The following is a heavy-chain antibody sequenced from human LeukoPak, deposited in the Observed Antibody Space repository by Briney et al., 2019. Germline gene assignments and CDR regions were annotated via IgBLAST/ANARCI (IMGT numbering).Heavy chain of an antibody. CDR1: RFTASSNY. CDR3: AREVRWGIAASGTYYFDY. Sequence: PGGSLRLSRAASRFTASSNYMSCVRQAPGEGLGWVSVIYSGVGTYYADSVKGRFTISRDNSKNTMYLQMNSLRAEDTAVYYCAREVRWGIAASGTYYFDYWGQGTLVTVSS. D-gene: IGHD6-13*01. V-gene: IGHV3-53*01. CDR2: IYSGVGT. J-gene: IGHJ4*02.